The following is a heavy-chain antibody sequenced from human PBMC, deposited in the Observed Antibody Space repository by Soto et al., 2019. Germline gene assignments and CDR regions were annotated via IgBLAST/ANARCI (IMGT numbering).Heavy chain of an antibody. D-gene: IGHD3-10*01. CDR3: ARDVDVREGYMT. CDR2: IIPFLSII. Sequence: QVQLVQSGAEVKKPGSSVKVSCKASGGTFGTYTISWMRQAPGQGLELMGRIIPFLSIINYPQKFQGRVTIPADKSTSTAYMELNSLSSEYTAVYYCARDVDVREGYMTWGKGTTVTVS. V-gene: IGHV1-69*08. CDR1: GGTFGTYT. J-gene: IGHJ6*03.